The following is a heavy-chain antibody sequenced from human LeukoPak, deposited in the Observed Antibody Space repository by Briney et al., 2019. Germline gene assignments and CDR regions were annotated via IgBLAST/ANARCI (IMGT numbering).Heavy chain of an antibody. Sequence: PGGSLRLSCAASGFTFSSYSMNWVRQAPGKGLEWVSSISSSSSYIYYADSVKGRLTISRDSAKNSLYLQMNSLRAEDTAVYYCARDKPNYYYGSGSYSDYWGQGTLVTVSS. CDR1: GFTFSSYS. V-gene: IGHV3-21*01. D-gene: IGHD3-10*01. CDR3: ARDKPNYYYGSGSYSDY. CDR2: ISSSSSYI. J-gene: IGHJ4*02.